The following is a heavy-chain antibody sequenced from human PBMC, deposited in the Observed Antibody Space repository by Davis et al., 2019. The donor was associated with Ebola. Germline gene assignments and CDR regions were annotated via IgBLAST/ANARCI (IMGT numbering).Heavy chain of an antibody. CDR1: GGSISSYY. V-gene: IGHV4-59*12. CDR2: IYYTGST. J-gene: IGHJ4*02. D-gene: IGHD2-21*01. Sequence: MPSETLSLTCTVSGGSISSYYWSWIRQPPGKGLEWIGYIYYTGSTNYSPSLKSRVTISVDTSKNQFSLKLSSVTAADTAVYYCARGFVTKGGYYFDYWGQGTLVTVSS. CDR3: ARGFVTKGGYYFDY.